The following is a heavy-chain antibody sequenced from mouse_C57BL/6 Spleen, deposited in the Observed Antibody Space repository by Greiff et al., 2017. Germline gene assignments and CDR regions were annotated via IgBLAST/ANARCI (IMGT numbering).Heavy chain of an antibody. CDR2: IDPEDGET. CDR1: GFNITDYY. D-gene: IGHD1-1*01. J-gene: IGHJ1*03. V-gene: IGHV14-2*01. CDR3: ARGTVVANPYWYFDV. Sequence: VQLQQSGAELVKPGASVKLSCTASGFNITDYYMHWVKQRPEQGLAWIGRIDPEDGETKYDPKFKGKATITADTSSNTAYMQLRSLTSEDTAVYDGARGTVVANPYWYFDVWGTGTTVTVSS.